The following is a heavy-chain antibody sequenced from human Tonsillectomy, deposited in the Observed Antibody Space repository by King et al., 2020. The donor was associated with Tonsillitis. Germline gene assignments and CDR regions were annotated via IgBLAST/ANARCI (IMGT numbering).Heavy chain of an antibody. D-gene: IGHD4-17*01. J-gene: IGHJ4*02. CDR3: ATAVTAPTFFDH. CDR2: IYSGGSS. V-gene: IGHV3-23*03. CDR1: GFTFSNYA. Sequence: EVQLVESGGGLAQPGGSLRLSCAASGFTFSNYAMTWVRQAPGKGLEWVSLIYSGGSSFYADSVKGRFTISRDNSEDTLYLQMNSLTAEDTAVYYCATAVTAPTFFDHWGQGPLVTVSS.